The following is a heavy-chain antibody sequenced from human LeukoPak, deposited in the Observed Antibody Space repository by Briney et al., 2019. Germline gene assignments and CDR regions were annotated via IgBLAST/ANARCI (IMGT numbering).Heavy chain of an antibody. CDR1: GGSISSYY. CDR2: IYYSGSA. V-gene: IGHV4-59*01. J-gene: IGHJ6*02. D-gene: IGHD2-15*01. Sequence: SETLSLTYTVSGGSISSYYWSWIRQPPGKGLEWIGYIYYSGSANYNPSLKSRVTISVDTSKNQFSLKLSSVTAADTAVYYCARGAAPPFYYGMDVWGQGTTVTVSS. CDR3: ARGAAPPFYYGMDV.